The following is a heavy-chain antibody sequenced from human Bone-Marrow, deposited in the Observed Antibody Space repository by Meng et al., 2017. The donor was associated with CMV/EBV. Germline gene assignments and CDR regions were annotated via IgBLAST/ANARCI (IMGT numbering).Heavy chain of an antibody. D-gene: IGHD6-6*01. CDR2: INPNSGGT. CDR1: GYTFTGYY. J-gene: IGHJ4*02. Sequence: ASVKVSCKASGYTFTGYYMHWVRQAPGQGLEWMGWINPNSGGTNYAQKFQGRVTMTRDTSISTAYMELSRLRSDDTAVYYCAREEYFSSSGDYWGQGTLVTVPS. CDR3: AREEYFSSSGDY. V-gene: IGHV1-2*02.